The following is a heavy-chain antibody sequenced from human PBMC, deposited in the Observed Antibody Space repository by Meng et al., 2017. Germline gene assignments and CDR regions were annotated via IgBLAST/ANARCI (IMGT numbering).Heavy chain of an antibody. Sequence: QVQLLQSGAEVKKPGASVKVSCKASGYTFTSYAMNWVRQAPGQGLEWMGWINTNTGNPTYAQGFTGRFVFSLDTSVSTAYLQISSLKAEDTAVYYCARDSYYYDSSGSTSHDYWGQGTPVTVSS. CDR1: GYTFTSYA. CDR3: ARDSYYYDSSGSTSHDY. CDR2: INTNTGNP. J-gene: IGHJ4*02. V-gene: IGHV7-4-1*02. D-gene: IGHD3-22*01.